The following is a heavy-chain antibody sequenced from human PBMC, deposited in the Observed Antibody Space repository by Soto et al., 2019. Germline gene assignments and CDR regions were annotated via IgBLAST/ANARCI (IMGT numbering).Heavy chain of an antibody. Sequence: ASVKVSCKASGYTFTSYDINRVRQATGQGLEWMGWMNPNSGNTGYAQKFQGRVTMTRNTSISTAYMELSSLRFGDTAVYYCGKGYSSSWYDYWGQGTLVTVSS. D-gene: IGHD6-13*01. V-gene: IGHV1-8*01. J-gene: IGHJ5*01. CDR1: GYTFTSYD. CDR2: MNPNSGNT. CDR3: GKGYSSSWYDY.